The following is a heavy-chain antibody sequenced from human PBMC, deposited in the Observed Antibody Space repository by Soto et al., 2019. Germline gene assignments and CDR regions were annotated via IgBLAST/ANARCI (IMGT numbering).Heavy chain of an antibody. Sequence: VQLVESGGGVVQPGRSLRLSCAASGFTFRTYGMYWVRQAPGKGLEWVAVIWYDASNKYYADSVKGRFTISRDNSENTRYLQMSSPRAEGTAVYYCARERVGGGELDLWGQGTLVTVSS. V-gene: IGHV3-33*01. CDR3: ARERVGGGELDL. J-gene: IGHJ4*02. D-gene: IGHD1-26*01. CDR2: IWYDASNK. CDR1: GFTFRTYG.